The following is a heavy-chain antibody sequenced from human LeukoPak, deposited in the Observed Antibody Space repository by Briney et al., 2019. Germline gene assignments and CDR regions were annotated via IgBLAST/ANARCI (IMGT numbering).Heavy chain of an antibody. CDR3: ASNIPFDI. CDR1: DNSINSGGYY. J-gene: IGHJ2*01. D-gene: IGHD2-2*02. Sequence: SQTLSLTCTVSDNSINSGGYYWSWIRQRPGRGLEWIGYIYYSGTTSYNPSLRSRVTISVDTSKNQFALKLFSVTAADTAVYYCASNIPFDIWGRGTLVTVSS. V-gene: IGHV4-31*03. CDR2: IYYSGTT.